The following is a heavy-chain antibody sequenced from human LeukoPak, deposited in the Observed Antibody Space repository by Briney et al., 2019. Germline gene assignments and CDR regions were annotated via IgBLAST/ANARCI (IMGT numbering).Heavy chain of an antibody. CDR1: GGSISSGDYY. J-gene: IGHJ4*02. Sequence: SQTLSLTCSVSGGSISSGDYYWSWIRLPPGKGLEWIGYIYYSGSTYYNPSLKSRVTISIDTSKSQFSLYLSSVTAADTAIYYCARSIVGYDWNFDQWGQGILVTVSS. CDR3: ARSIVGYDWNFDQ. CDR2: IYYSGST. V-gene: IGHV4-30-4*01. D-gene: IGHD1-26*01.